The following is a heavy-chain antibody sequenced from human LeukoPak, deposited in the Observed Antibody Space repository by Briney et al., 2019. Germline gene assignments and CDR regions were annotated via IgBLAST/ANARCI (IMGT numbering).Heavy chain of an antibody. Sequence: TLSLTCTVSGGSISSGDYYWSWMRQPPGKGLEWIGYIYNSGSTYHNPSLKSRVTISVDTSKNQFSPKLSSVTAADTAVYYCARGLKVLDYWGQGTLVTVSS. V-gene: IGHV4-30-4*01. CDR2: IYNSGST. J-gene: IGHJ4*02. D-gene: IGHD2-21*02. CDR1: GGSISSGDYY. CDR3: ARGLKVLDY.